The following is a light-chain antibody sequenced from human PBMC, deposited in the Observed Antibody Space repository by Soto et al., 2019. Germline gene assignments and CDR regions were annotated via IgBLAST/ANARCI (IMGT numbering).Light chain of an antibody. V-gene: IGKV3-11*01. CDR2: DAS. CDR1: QSVSSY. Sequence: EIVLTQSPATLSLSPGERATLSCRASQSVSSYLAAYQQKPGHAPRLLLYDASNRATGIPARFSGSGSGTNFTLTISSLEPEDFAVYYCQQRSKWPALTFGGGTKVEIK. CDR3: QQRSKWPALT. J-gene: IGKJ4*01.